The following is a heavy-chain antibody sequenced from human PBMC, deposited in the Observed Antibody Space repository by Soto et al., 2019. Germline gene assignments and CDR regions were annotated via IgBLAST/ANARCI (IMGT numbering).Heavy chain of an antibody. V-gene: IGHV1-2*04. CDR3: ARGGEWDIVATTIDY. CDR1: GYTFTGYY. CDR2: INPNSGGT. D-gene: IGHD5-12*01. J-gene: IGHJ4*02. Sequence: ASVKVSCKASGYTFTGYYMHWVRQAPGQGLEWMGWINPNSGGTNYAQKFQGWVTMTRDTSISTAYMELSRLRSDDTAVYYCARGGEWDIVATTIDYWGQGTLVTVSS.